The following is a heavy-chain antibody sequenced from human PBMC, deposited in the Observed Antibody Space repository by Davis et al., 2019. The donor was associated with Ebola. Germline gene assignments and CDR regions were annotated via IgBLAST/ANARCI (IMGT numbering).Heavy chain of an antibody. CDR3: ARGVGYSSSAISYYFDY. CDR2: ISWNSGSI. D-gene: IGHD6-13*01. CDR1: GFTFDDYA. J-gene: IGHJ4*02. V-gene: IGHV3-9*01. Sequence: GGSLRLSCAASGFTFDDYAMHWVRQAPGKGLEWVSGISWNSGSIGYADSVKGRFTISRDNAKNSLYLQMNSLRAEDTAVYYCARGVGYSSSAISYYFDYWGQGTLVTVSS.